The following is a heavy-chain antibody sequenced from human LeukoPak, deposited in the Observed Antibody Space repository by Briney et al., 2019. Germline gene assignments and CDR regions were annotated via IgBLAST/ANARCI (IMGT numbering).Heavy chain of an antibody. CDR3: ARNTYYYDSSGYPGDAFDI. D-gene: IGHD3-22*01. Sequence: SETLSLTCTVSGYSISSGNYWGWIRQSPGKGPWGIGTIYHSGSTYYNLSLKSRVTISVDTSKNQISLRLSSVTAADTAIYYCARNTYYYDSSGYPGDAFDIWGQGTMVTVSS. V-gene: IGHV4-38-2*02. J-gene: IGHJ3*02. CDR1: GYSISSGNY. CDR2: IYHSGST.